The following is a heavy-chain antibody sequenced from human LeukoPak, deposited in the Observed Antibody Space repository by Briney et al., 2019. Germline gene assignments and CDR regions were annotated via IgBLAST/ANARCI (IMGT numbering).Heavy chain of an antibody. CDR2: ISGSGGST. Sequence: PGGSLRPSRAASGFTFSSYAMSWVRQAPGKGQEWVSAISGSGGSTYYADSVKGRFTISRDNSKNTLYLQMNSLRAEDTAVYYCAKDLPRSAGTDYWGQGTLVTVSS. V-gene: IGHV3-23*01. J-gene: IGHJ4*02. D-gene: IGHD6-19*01. CDR3: AKDLPRSAGTDY. CDR1: GFTFSSYA.